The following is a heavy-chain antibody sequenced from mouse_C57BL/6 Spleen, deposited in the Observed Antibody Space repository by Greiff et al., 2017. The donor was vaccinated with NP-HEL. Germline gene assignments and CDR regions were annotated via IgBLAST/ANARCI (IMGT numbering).Heavy chain of an antibody. CDR1: GYTFTSYW. V-gene: IGHV1-52*01. J-gene: IGHJ2*01. CDR3: ARDDGYYGFDY. CDR2: IDPSDSET. D-gene: IGHD2-3*01. Sequence: QVQLQQSGAELVRPGSSVKLSCKASGYTFTSYWMHWVKQRPIQGLEWIGNIDPSDSETHYNQKFKDKATLTVDKSSSTAYMQLSSLTSEDSAVYYCARDDGYYGFDYWGQGTTLTVSS.